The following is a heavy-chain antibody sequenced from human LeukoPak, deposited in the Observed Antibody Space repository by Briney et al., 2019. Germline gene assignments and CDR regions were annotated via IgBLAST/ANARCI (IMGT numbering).Heavy chain of an antibody. Sequence: ASVKVSCKASGYTFTSYGISWVRQAPGQGLEWMGWSSAYNGNTKYAQKLQFRITMTTHTSTSTAYMELRTLRSDDTAVYHCARVVIILTSGMDVWGKGTTVTVSS. D-gene: IGHD3-3*01. CDR2: SSAYNGNT. CDR1: GYTFTSYG. CDR3: ARVVIILTSGMDV. J-gene: IGHJ6*04. V-gene: IGHV1-18*04.